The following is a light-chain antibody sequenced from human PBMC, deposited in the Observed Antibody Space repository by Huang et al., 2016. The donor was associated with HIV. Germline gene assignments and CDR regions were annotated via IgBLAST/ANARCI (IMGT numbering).Light chain of an antibody. CDR3: QQYNDWPPWGT. J-gene: IGKJ2*01. Sequence: EVVMTQSPGTLSVSPGERVTLSCRASETVMSNLAWYQHKPGQPPRLLLYGAFTRATGVPDRFSGSGSGTEFTLTITSLQSEDFAVYYCQQYNDWPPWGTFGQGTKLEIK. CDR2: GAF. CDR1: ETVMSN. V-gene: IGKV3-15*01.